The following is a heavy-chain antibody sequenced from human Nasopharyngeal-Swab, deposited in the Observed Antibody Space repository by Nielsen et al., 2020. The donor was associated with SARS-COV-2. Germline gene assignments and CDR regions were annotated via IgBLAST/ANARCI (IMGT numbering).Heavy chain of an antibody. Sequence: GESLKISCAASGFTFSSYEMNWVRQAPGKGLEWVSYISSSGSTRYYADSVKGRFTISRDNAKNSLYLQMNSLRAEDTAVYYCARREQLLWFGEAPDAFDIWGQGTMVTVSS. CDR2: ISSSGSTR. J-gene: IGHJ3*02. CDR3: ARREQLLWFGEAPDAFDI. D-gene: IGHD3-10*01. CDR1: GFTFSSYE. V-gene: IGHV3-48*03.